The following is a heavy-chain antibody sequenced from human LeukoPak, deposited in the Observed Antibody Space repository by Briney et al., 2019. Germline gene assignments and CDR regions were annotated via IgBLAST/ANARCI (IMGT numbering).Heavy chain of an antibody. CDR2: INSDGSST. D-gene: IGHD1-14*01. CDR3: ASITAGTGGPNFDY. Sequence: GGSLRLSCAASGFTFSSYWMHWVRQAPGKGLVWVSRINSDGSSTSYADSVKGRFTISRDNAKNTLYLQMNSLRAEDTAVYYCASITAGTGGPNFDYWGQGTLVTVSS. CDR1: GFTFSSYW. J-gene: IGHJ4*02. V-gene: IGHV3-74*01.